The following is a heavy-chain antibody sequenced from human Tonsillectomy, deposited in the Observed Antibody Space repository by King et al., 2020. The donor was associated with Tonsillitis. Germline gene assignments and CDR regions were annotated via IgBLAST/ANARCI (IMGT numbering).Heavy chain of an antibody. Sequence: QLQESGPRLVKPSETLSLTCSVSGGSITSYYWSWIRQPPGKGLECLGYIYHSGSTKYNPSLKNRVSMSVDTSKNQFSLKLSSVTAADTAVYYCARANGDYDFDYWGQGTLVAVSS. CDR3: ARANGDYDFDY. D-gene: IGHD4-17*01. V-gene: IGHV4-59*01. CDR2: IYHSGST. J-gene: IGHJ4*02. CDR1: GGSITSYY.